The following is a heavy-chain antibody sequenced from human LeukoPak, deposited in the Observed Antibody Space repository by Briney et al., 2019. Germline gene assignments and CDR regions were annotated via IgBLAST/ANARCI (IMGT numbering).Heavy chain of an antibody. CDR1: GGSISGYH. CDR2: VYDSGDT. J-gene: IGHJ5*02. Sequence: SETLSLTCTVSGGSISGYHWSWIRQPPGKELEWIGYVYDSGDTNYNPSLKSRVTISVDTSKNQFSLNLSSVTAADTAVYYCARGIAEGTWFDPWGQETRVTISS. D-gene: IGHD6-13*01. V-gene: IGHV4-59*01. CDR3: ARGIAEGTWFDP.